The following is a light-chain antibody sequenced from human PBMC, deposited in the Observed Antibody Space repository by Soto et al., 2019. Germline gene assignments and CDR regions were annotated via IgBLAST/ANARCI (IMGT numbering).Light chain of an antibody. CDR3: QQYGSSPIT. V-gene: IGKV3-20*01. CDR1: QSVISTY. CDR2: GAS. Sequence: IVLTQSPGTLPLTQGERATLSCRDSQSVISTYLAWYQQKPGQAPRLLIYGASSRATGIPDRFSGSGSGTDFTLTISRLEPEDFAVYYCQQYGSSPITFGQGSRLEI. J-gene: IGKJ5*01.